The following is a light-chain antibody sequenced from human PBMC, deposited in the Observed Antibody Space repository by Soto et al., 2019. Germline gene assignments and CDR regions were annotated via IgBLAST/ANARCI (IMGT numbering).Light chain of an antibody. CDR2: DVS. CDR1: NNDVGGYNY. CDR3: SSYTSSSTLHV. J-gene: IGLJ1*01. V-gene: IGLV2-14*03. Sequence: QSALTQPASVSGSPGQSITISCTGNNNDVGGYNYVSWYQHHPGKAPTLMIYDVSNRPSGVSNRFSGSKSGNTASLTISGLQTEDEADYYCSSYTSSSTLHVFGPGTKLTVL.